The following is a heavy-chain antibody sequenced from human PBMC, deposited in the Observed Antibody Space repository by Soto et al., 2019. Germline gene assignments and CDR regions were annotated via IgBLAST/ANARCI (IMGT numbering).Heavy chain of an antibody. CDR1: RSG. Sequence: RSGMYSGRPTPDKGLEWVAVIWYDGSNRYYADSVKGRFTISRDNSKNTLYLQMNSLRAEDTAVYYCARVDRPATNFGARFDYWGQGTLVTVSS. J-gene: IGHJ4*03. V-gene: IGHV3-33*07. CDR2: IWYDGSNR. CDR3: ARVDRPATNFGARFDY. D-gene: IGHD3-3*01.